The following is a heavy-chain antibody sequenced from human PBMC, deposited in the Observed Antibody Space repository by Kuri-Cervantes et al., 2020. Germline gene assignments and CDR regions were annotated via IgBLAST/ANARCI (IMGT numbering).Heavy chain of an antibody. Sequence: GESLKISCAASGFTFSDYYMSWIRQAPGKGLEWVSYISSSSSTIYYADSVKGRFTISRDNAKNSLCLQMNSLRDEDTAVYYCAREGEAAAGYYFDYWGQGTLVTVSS. CDR1: GFTFSDYY. J-gene: IGHJ4*02. CDR3: AREGEAAAGYYFDY. D-gene: IGHD6-13*01. CDR2: ISSSSSTI. V-gene: IGHV3-11*04.